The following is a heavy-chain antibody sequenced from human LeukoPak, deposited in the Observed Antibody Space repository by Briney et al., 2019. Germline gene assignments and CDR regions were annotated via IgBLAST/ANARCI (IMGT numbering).Heavy chain of an antibody. CDR1: GGTFSSYA. CDR2: IIPIFGTA. V-gene: IGHV1-69*05. J-gene: IGHJ3*02. Sequence: GASVKVSCKASGGTFSSYAISWVRQAPGQGLEWMGGIIPIFGTANYAQKFQGRVTMTRNTSISTAYMELSSLRSEDTAVYYCARFVRWSDAFDIWGQGTMVTVSS. CDR3: ARFVRWSDAFDI. D-gene: IGHD2-15*01.